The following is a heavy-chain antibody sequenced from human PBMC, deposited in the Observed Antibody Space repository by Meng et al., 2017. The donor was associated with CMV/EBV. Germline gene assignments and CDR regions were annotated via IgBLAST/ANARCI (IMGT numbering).Heavy chain of an antibody. V-gene: IGHV4-4*07. Sequence: LQWSGPVRLSPSETLSLTCITSGGSIRSYCWGCIGQPAGNGLEWIGRIYTSGSTNYNPSLKSRVTMSVDTSKNQFSLKLSSVTAADTAVYYCARGGLYYYDSSGHFDYWGQGTLVTVSS. CDR2: IYTSGST. CDR3: ARGGLYYYDSSGHFDY. D-gene: IGHD3-22*01. CDR1: GGSIRSYC. J-gene: IGHJ4*02.